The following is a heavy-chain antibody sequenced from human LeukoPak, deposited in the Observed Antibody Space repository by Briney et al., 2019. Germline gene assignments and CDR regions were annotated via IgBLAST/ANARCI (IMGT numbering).Heavy chain of an antibody. CDR2: IIPIFGTA. CDR1: GGTFSSYA. D-gene: IGHD2-15*01. Sequence: ASVKVSCKASGGTFSSYAISWVRQAPGQGLEWMGGIIPIFGTANYAQKFQGRVTITADESTSTAYMELSSLRSEDTAVYYCARDQGYCSGGSCYYFDYWGQGTLVTVSS. CDR3: ARDQGYCSGGSCYYFDY. J-gene: IGHJ4*02. V-gene: IGHV1-69*13.